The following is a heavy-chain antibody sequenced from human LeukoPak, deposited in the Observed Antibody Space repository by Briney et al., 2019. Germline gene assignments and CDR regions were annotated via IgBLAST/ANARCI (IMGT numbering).Heavy chain of an antibody. CDR1: GYTFTSYG. CDR3: ARRRVPNEGRYYNWFDP. D-gene: IGHD3-10*01. Sequence: ASVKVSCKASGYTFTSYGISWVRQAPGQGLEWMGWISAYNGSTNYAQKFQGRVTMTTDTSTSTVYMELRSLTSDDTAVYYCARRRVPNEGRYYNWFDPWGQGTLVTVSS. V-gene: IGHV1-18*01. CDR2: ISAYNGST. J-gene: IGHJ5*02.